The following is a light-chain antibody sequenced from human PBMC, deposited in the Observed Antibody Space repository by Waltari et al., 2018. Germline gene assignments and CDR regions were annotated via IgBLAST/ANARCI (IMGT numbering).Light chain of an antibody. CDR1: QSVYNF. Sequence: EVVLTQSPATLSLSPGERATLSCRASQSVYNFLAWYQQKPGQAPRLLIYEASQRATGIPARFSGSGSGTDFTLTISNLGPEDVAVYYCQQRANWPPLTFGGGTKVEIK. CDR3: QQRANWPPLT. CDR2: EAS. J-gene: IGKJ4*01. V-gene: IGKV3-11*01.